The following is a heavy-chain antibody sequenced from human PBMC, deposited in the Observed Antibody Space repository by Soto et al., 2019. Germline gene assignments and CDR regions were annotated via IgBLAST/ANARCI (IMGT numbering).Heavy chain of an antibody. CDR2: IYYSGST. CDR1: GGSISSGGYY. D-gene: IGHD3-10*01. Sequence: PSETLSLTCTVSGGSISSGGYYWSWIRQHPGKGLEWIGYIYYSGSTYYNPSLKSRVTISVDTSKNQFSLKLSSVTAADTAVYYLAREGIYYWSGKSYGMDVWGQGTPVTVS. J-gene: IGHJ6*02. CDR3: AREGIYYWSGKSYGMDV. V-gene: IGHV4-31*03.